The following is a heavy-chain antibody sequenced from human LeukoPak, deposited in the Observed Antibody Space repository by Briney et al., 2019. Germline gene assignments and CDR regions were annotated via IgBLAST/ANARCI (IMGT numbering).Heavy chain of an antibody. J-gene: IGHJ6*02. Sequence: GGSLRLSCAASGFTFSTYGFHWVRQAPGKGLEWVAVTSNDGSIKYYADSVKGRFTLSRDNSKNTLYLQMNSLRPEDMAVFYCARDLNLAAGSHYYYGMDIWGQGTTVTVSS. CDR3: ARDLNLAAGSHYYYGMDI. CDR2: TSNDGSIK. V-gene: IGHV3-30-3*01. CDR1: GFTFSTYG. D-gene: IGHD6-13*01.